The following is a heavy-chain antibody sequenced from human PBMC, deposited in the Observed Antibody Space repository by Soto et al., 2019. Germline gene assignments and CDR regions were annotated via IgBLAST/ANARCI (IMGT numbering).Heavy chain of an antibody. CDR1: GYTFTGYY. J-gene: IGHJ4*02. Sequence: QVQLVQSGAEVKKPGASVKVSCKASGYTFTGYYMHWVRQAPGQGLEWMGWINPNSGGTNYAQKFQGWVTRXXXTXXSTAYMELSRLRSDDTAVYYCARGEGGPRWGSIDYWGQGTLVTVSS. CDR2: INPNSGGT. D-gene: IGHD2-21*01. V-gene: IGHV1-2*04. CDR3: ARGEGGPRWGSIDY.